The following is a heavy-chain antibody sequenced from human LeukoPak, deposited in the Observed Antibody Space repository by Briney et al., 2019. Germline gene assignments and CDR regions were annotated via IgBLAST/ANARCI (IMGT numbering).Heavy chain of an antibody. CDR1: GGSFSGYY. CDR3: ARGHLQFCSSTSCYGNNWFDP. V-gene: IGHV4-34*01. CDR2: INHSGST. J-gene: IGHJ5*02. Sequence: SQTLSLTCAVYGGSFSGYYWSWIRQPPGKGLEWIGEINHSGSTNYNPSLKSRVTISVDTSKHQFSLKLSSVTAADTAVYYCARGHLQFCSSTSCYGNNWFDPWGQGALVTVSS. D-gene: IGHD2-2*01.